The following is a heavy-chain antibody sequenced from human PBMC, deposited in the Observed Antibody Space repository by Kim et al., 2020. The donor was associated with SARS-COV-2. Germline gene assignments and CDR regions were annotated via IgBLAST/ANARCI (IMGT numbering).Heavy chain of an antibody. CDR2: IYYSGST. D-gene: IGHD2-15*01. CDR3: ARSPIGVVATSSFDP. Sequence: SETLSLTCTVSGGSISSSSYYWGWIRQPPGKGLEWIGSIYYSGSTYYNPSLKSRVTISVDTSKNQFSLKLSSVTAADTAVYYCARSPIGVVATSSFDPWGQGTLVTVS. J-gene: IGHJ5*02. CDR1: GGSISSSSYY. V-gene: IGHV4-39*01.